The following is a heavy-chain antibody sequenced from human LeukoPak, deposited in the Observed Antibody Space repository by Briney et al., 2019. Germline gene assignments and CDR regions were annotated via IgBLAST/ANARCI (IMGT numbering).Heavy chain of an antibody. Sequence: SVKVSCKVSGYTLTELSMHWVRQAPGKGLEWMGRIIPILGIANYAQKFQGRVTITADKSTSTAYMELSSLRSEDTAVYYCASVRDGYDAPTPFDYWGQGTLVTVSS. D-gene: IGHD5-24*01. CDR1: GYTLTELS. CDR3: ASVRDGYDAPTPFDY. CDR2: IIPILGIA. V-gene: IGHV1-69*02. J-gene: IGHJ4*02.